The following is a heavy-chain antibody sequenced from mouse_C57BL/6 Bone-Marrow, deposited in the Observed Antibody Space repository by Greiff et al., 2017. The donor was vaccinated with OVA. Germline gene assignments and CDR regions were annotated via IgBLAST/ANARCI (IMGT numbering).Heavy chain of an antibody. CDR1: GYTFTSYG. J-gene: IGHJ1*03. CDR3: ARYYGSSYCYWYFDV. CDR2: IYPRSGNT. D-gene: IGHD1-1*01. Sequence: QVQLQQPGAELARPGASVKLSCKASGYTFTSYGISWVKQRTGQGLEWIGEIYPRSGNTYYNEKFKGKATLTADKSSSTAYMELRSLTSEDSAVYFCARYYGSSYCYWYFDVWGTGTTVTVSS. V-gene: IGHV1-81*01.